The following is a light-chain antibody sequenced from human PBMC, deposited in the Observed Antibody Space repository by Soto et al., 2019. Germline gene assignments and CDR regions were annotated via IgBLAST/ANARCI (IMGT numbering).Light chain of an antibody. Sequence: QPVLTQPASVSGSPGQSITISCTGTSSDVGTNDVVSWYQQNPGKAPKLIIYEDSKRPSGVSNRFSASKSGNTASLTISGLQAEDEANYHCCSYVGSSTLVFGGGTKVTVL. CDR3: CSYVGSSTLV. J-gene: IGLJ2*01. V-gene: IGLV2-23*01. CDR1: SSDVGTNDV. CDR2: EDS.